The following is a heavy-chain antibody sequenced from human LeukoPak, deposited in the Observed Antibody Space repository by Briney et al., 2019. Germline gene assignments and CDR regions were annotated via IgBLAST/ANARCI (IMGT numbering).Heavy chain of an antibody. CDR3: AKDRVGADNTGDGY. J-gene: IGHJ4*02. V-gene: IGHV3-30*18. CDR1: GFTFSSYG. D-gene: IGHD1-26*01. Sequence: PGGSLRLSCAASGFTFSSYGMHWVRQAPGKGLEWVAVISYDGSNKYYADSVKGRFTISRDNSKNTLYLQMNSLRAEDTAVYYCAKDRVGADNTGDGYWGQGTLVTVSP. CDR2: ISYDGSNK.